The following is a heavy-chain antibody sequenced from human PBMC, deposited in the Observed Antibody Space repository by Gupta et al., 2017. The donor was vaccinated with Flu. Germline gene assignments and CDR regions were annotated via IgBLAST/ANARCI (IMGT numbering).Heavy chain of an antibody. D-gene: IGHD3-10*01. J-gene: IGHJ6*02. V-gene: IGHV3-23*01. CDR3: AKGMGRGRSYYYYGMDV. Sequence: EVQLLASGGGLVQRGGSLRLSCAASGFIFSSSAMSWVRPAPGKRLAWVSSISGSGGSTYNPDSVQGRFTISRDNSKNTLYLQMNSLRAEDTAVYYCAKGMGRGRSYYYYGMDVWGQGTTVTVSS. CDR1: GFIFSSSA. CDR2: ISGSGGST.